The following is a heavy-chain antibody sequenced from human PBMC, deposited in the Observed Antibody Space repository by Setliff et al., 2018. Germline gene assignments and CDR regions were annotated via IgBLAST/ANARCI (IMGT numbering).Heavy chain of an antibody. V-gene: IGHV1-46*01. CDR3: AKDGDYNFWSGYFRAYYYYYYMDV. J-gene: IGHJ6*03. CDR2: INPSGGST. CDR1: GYTFTSYY. Sequence: ASVKVSCKASGYTFTSYYMHWVRQAPGQGLEWMGIINPSGGSTSYAQKFQGRVTMTRDTSTSTVYMELSSLRAEDTAVYYCAKDGDYNFWSGYFRAYYYYYYMDVWGKGTTVTVSS. D-gene: IGHD3-3*01.